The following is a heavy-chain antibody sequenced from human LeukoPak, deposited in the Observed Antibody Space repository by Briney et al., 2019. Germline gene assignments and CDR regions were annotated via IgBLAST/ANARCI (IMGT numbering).Heavy chain of an antibody. D-gene: IGHD3-10*01. J-gene: IGHJ1*01. CDR1: GDTFTGYY. V-gene: IGHV1-2*06. CDR2: INPNSGGT. Sequence: ASVKVSCKASGDTFTGYYMHWVRQAPGHGLEWMGRINPNSGGTNYAQKFQSRVTMTRDTSISTAYMVLSRLRSDDTAVYYCARSFLLWFGEEWGQGTLVTVSS. CDR3: ARSFLLWFGEE.